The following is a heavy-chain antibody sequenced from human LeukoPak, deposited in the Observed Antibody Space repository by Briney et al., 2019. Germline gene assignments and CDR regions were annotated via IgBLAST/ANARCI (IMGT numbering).Heavy chain of an antibody. CDR3: ARDGYCSGGSCYSGISRYYYYGMDV. J-gene: IGHJ6*02. Sequence: GASVKVSCKASGGTFSSYAISWVRQAPGQGLEWMGRIIPILGIANYAQKLQGRVTMTTDTSTSTAYMELRSLRSDDTAVYYCARDGYCSGGSCYSGISRYYYYGMDVWGQGTTVTVSS. CDR1: GGTFSSYA. CDR2: IIPILGIA. V-gene: IGHV1-69*04. D-gene: IGHD2-15*01.